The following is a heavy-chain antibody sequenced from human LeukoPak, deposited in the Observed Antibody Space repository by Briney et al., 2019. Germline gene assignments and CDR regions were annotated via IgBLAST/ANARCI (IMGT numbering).Heavy chain of an antibody. V-gene: IGHV1-18*01. Sequence: GASVKVSCKASGYTFNNNGITWVRQAPGQGLEWMGWISANNINTNYALKVEGRVTMTADTSTNTAYMELRSLRSDDTAVYYCARGLYSDYMDVWGKGTTVTVSS. CDR1: GYTFNNNG. J-gene: IGHJ6*03. D-gene: IGHD2-15*01. CDR3: ARGLYSDYMDV. CDR2: ISANNINT.